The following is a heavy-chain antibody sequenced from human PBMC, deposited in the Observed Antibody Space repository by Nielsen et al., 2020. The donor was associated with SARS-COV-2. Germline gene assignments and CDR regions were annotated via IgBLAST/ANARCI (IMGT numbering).Heavy chain of an antibody. CDR1: GFSFDDYG. D-gene: IGHD3-9*01. J-gene: IGHJ3*02. CDR2: ISWKSDKI. V-gene: IGHV3-9*01. CDR3: AKDIRVRDILTGYLDAFDI. Sequence: GGSLRLSCTASGFSFDDYGMHWVRRATGQGLEWVSGISWKSDKIGYVDSVKGRFTISRDNAKNSLYLQMNSLRAEDTALYFCAKDIRVRDILTGYLDAFDIWGQGTKVTVSS.